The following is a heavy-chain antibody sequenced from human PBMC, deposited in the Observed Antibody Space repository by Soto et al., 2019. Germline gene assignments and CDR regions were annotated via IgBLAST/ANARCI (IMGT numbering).Heavy chain of an antibody. CDR1: GFTFSSYG. CDR2: IWYDGSNK. CDR3: ARDRDYDSSGYYYEAYYFDY. D-gene: IGHD3-22*01. J-gene: IGHJ4*02. Sequence: GGSLRLSCAASGFTFSSYGMHWVRQAPGKGLEWVAVIWYDGSNKYYADSVKGRFTISRDNSKNTLYLQMNSLRAEDTAVYYCARDRDYDSSGYYYEAYYFDYWGQGTLVTVSS. V-gene: IGHV3-33*01.